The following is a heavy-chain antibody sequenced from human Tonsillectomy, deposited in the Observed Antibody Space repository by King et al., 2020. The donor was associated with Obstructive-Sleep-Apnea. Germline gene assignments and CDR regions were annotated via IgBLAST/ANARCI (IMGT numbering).Heavy chain of an antibody. CDR1: GYTFTSYY. CDR2: INPSGGST. J-gene: IGHJ3*02. Sequence: QLVQSGAEVKKPGASVKVSCKASGYTFTSYYMHWVRQAPGQGLEWMGIINPSGGSTSYAQKFQGRVTMTRDTSTSTVYMELSSLRSEDTAVYYCARGGATGTTHDAFDIWGQGTMVTVSS. D-gene: IGHD1-7*01. V-gene: IGHV1-46*01. CDR3: ARGGATGTTHDAFDI.